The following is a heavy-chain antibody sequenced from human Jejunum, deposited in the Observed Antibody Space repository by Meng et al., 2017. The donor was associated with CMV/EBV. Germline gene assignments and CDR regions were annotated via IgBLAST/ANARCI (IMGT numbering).Heavy chain of an antibody. Sequence: QLHLQESGPGLVKPSEHLSLPCTASGGSINSSPYFWGWIRQPPGKGLEWIGTIYYSGSTYYNPSLQSRVTISVDTSKNQFSLRLNSVTAADTAVYYCARDHVTGTTDRNDAFDIWGQGTMVTVSS. CDR3: ARDHVTGTTDRNDAFDI. D-gene: IGHD1-7*01. V-gene: IGHV4-39*07. J-gene: IGHJ3*02. CDR1: GGSINSSPYF. CDR2: IYYSGST.